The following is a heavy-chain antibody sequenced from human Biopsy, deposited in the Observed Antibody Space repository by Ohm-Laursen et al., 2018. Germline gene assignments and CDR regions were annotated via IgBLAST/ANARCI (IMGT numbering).Heavy chain of an antibody. J-gene: IGHJ3*02. CDR2: IHYSGGT. V-gene: IGHV4-59*07. CDR1: GGPLSGYE. CDR3: ARVEAGTYDALDI. D-gene: IGHD1-26*01. Sequence: SDTLSLTCGVSGGPLSGYEWSWIRVAPGKGLEWIGYIHYSGGTKYNPSLPSRVTFSLDMSTSQFSLKLYSGTAADTAVYYCARVEAGTYDALDIWGQGTLVAVSA.